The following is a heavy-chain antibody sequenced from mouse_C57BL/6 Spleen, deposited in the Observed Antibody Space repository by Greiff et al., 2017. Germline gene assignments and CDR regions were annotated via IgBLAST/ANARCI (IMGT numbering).Heavy chain of an antibody. D-gene: IGHD1-1*01. CDR1: GYTFTSYW. CDR3: ARRGSSYRYFDG. V-gene: IGHV1-64*01. CDR2: IHPNSGST. Sequence: QVQLQQPGAELVKPGASVKLSCKASGYTFTSYWMHWVKQRPGQGLEWIGMIHPNSGSTNYNEKFKSKATLTVDKSSSTAYMQLSSLTSEDSAVYCCARRGSSYRYFDGWGTGTTVTVSS. J-gene: IGHJ1*03.